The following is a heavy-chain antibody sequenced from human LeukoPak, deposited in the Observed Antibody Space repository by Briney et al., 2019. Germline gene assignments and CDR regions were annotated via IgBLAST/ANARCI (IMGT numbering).Heavy chain of an antibody. CDR2: IYYSGST. V-gene: IGHV4-59*01. CDR1: GGSISIDY. Sequence: PSETLSLTCTVSGGSISIDYWSWIRQPPGKGLEWIGYIYYSGSTNYNPSLKSRVTISGDTSKNQFSLKLSSVTAADTAVYYCASGLSFDYWGQGTLVTVSS. CDR3: ASGLSFDY. D-gene: IGHD2/OR15-2a*01. J-gene: IGHJ4*02.